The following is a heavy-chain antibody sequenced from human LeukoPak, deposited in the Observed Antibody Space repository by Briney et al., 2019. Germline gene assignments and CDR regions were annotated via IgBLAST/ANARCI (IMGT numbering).Heavy chain of an antibody. CDR3: ARDKPHLYYYDSSGYHDAFDI. V-gene: IGHV4-61*02. D-gene: IGHD3-22*01. CDR2: IYTSGST. Sequence: SETLSLTCTVSGGSISSGSYYWSWIRQPAGKGLEWIGRIYTSGSTNYNPSLKSRVTISVDTSKNQFSLKLSSVTAADTAVYYCARDKPHLYYYDSSGYHDAFDIWGQGTMVTVSS. CDR1: GGSISSGSYY. J-gene: IGHJ3*02.